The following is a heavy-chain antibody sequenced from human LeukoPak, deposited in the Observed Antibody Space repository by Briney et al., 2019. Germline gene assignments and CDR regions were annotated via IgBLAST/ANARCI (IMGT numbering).Heavy chain of an antibody. J-gene: IGHJ4*02. V-gene: IGHV3-30*18. CDR1: GFTFSSYG. D-gene: IGHD4-11*01. CDR2: ISYDGSNK. Sequence: GRSLRLSCAASGFTFSSYGMHWVRQAPGKGLEWVAVISYDGSNKYYADSVKGRFTISRDNSKNTLYLQMNSLRAEDTAVYYCAKDKSNYVFDYWGQGTLVTVSS. CDR3: AKDKSNYVFDY.